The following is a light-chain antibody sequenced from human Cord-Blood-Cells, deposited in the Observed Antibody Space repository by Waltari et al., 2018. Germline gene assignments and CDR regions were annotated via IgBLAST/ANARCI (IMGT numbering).Light chain of an antibody. Sequence: EIVMTQSLATPTVSQRDRATLSCSASQSVSSNLAWYQQKPGQAHKLLIYGASIRATGIPARFSGSGSGTEFTLTISSLQSEDFSVYYCQQYNNWPYTFGQGTKLEIK. CDR3: QQYNNWPYT. CDR1: QSVSSN. J-gene: IGKJ2*01. CDR2: GAS. V-gene: IGKV3D-15*01.